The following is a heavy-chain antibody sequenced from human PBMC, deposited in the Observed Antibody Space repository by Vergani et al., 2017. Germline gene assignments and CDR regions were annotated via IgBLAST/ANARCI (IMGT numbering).Heavy chain of an antibody. D-gene: IGHD3-10*01. CDR1: GGSLCGYH. V-gene: IGHV4-59*01. Sequence: QVRLQESCPGLVKPSETLSLTCSVSGGSLCGYHWSWIRQPPGKDLEWIGYMYHSGSTHYNPYLETRVTRPGDTSKNQFSLKLNSVTAAEPAVYYCGRVADFYGLGSRLLDLWGQGILVTVSS. CDR3: GRVADFYGLGSRLLDL. CDR2: MYHSGST. J-gene: IGHJ5*02.